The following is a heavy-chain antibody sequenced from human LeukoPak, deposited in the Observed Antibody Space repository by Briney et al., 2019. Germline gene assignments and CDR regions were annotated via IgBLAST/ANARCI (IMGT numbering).Heavy chain of an antibody. J-gene: IGHJ4*02. V-gene: IGHV3-30*01. CDR3: ARDSTPTIYCSSTSCYGKDFDY. D-gene: IGHD2-2*01. CDR1: GFSFSSYA. Sequence: GITLRLACAASGFSFSSYAMHRVRQAPGKGLEWGAVISYDGSNKYYADSVKGRFTISRDNSKNTLYLQMNSLRAEDTAVYYCARDSTPTIYCSSTSCYGKDFDYWGQGTLVTVSS. CDR2: ISYDGSNK.